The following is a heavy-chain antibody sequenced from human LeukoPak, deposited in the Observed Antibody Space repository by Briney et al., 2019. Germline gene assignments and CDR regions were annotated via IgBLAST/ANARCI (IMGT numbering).Heavy chain of an antibody. D-gene: IGHD3-10*01. CDR2: ISAYNGNA. Sequence: SVKVSCKASGYTFINYGINWVRQAPGQGLEWMGWISAYNGNANYAQSLQGRVTMTTDTSTSTVYMEMRSLTSDDTAVYYCARDLDQYNGRFGGFGHDFWGQGTLVTVSS. V-gene: IGHV1-18*01. CDR3: ARDLDQYNGRFGGFGHDF. CDR1: GYTFINYG. J-gene: IGHJ4*02.